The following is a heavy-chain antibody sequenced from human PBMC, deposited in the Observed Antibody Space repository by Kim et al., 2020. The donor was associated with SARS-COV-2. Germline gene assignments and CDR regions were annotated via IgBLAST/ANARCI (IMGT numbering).Heavy chain of an antibody. CDR1: GGSISSGGYY. CDR2: IYYSGST. V-gene: IGHV4-31*03. J-gene: IGHJ4*02. CDR3: ARLLSERFLEWLPSTGVGFDY. D-gene: IGHD3-3*01. Sequence: SETLSLTCTVSGGSISSGGYYWSWIRQHPGKGLEWIGYIYYSGSTYYNPSLKSRVTISVDTSKNQFSLKLSSVTAADTAVYYRARLLSERFLEWLPSTGVGFDYWGQGTLVTVSS.